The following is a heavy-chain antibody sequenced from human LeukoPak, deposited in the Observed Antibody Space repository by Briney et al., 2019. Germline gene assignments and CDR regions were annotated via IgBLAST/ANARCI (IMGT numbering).Heavy chain of an antibody. CDR3: EQDKEYRSGWSSFDY. CDR2: ISGSGGST. D-gene: IGHD6-19*01. J-gene: IGHJ4*02. V-gene: IGHV3-23*01. Sequence: GGSLRLSCAASGFTFSIYAMSWVRQAPGKGLEWVSAISGSGGSTYYADSVKGRFTISRDNAKNTLYLQMNSLRAEDTAVYYCEQDKEYRSGWSSFDYWGQGNLVTASS. CDR1: GFTFSIYA.